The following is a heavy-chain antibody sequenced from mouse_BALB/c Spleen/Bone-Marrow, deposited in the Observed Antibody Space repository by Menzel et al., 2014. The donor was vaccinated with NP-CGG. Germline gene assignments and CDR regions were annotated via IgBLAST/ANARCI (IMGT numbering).Heavy chain of an antibody. CDR2: IYPGSGST. J-gene: IGHJ2*01. Sequence: LQQSGSELVRPGASVKLSCKASGYTFTSYWMHWVKQRHGQGLEWIGNIYPGSGSTNYDEKFKNKVTLTVDTPSSXAYMHLSSLTSDDSAVYYCTRSGFNYYFDFWGQGTTLTVSS. CDR1: GYTFTSYW. V-gene: IGHV1S22*01. CDR3: TRSGFNYYFDF. D-gene: IGHD1-3*01.